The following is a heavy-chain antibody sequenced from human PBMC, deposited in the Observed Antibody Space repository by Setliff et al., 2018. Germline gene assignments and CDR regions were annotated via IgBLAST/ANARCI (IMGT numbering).Heavy chain of an antibody. CDR1: GFTFDDYT. J-gene: IGHJ4*03. CDR3: ARDNNYYDSSGYYSGSDV. D-gene: IGHD3-22*01. CDR2: ISWDGGTT. V-gene: IGHV3-43*01. Sequence: GGSLRLSCAASGFTFDDYTMHWVRQAPGKGLEWVSLISWDGGTTYYADSVKGRFTISRDNAKNSVYLQMNSLRAEDTAVYYCARDNNYYDSSGYYSGSDVWGQGILVTVSS.